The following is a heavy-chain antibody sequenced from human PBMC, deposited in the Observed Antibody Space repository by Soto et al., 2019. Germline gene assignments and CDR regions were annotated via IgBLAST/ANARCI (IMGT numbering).Heavy chain of an antibody. D-gene: IGHD5-12*01. V-gene: IGHV4-4*07. CDR1: GGSINTFY. Sequence: SETLSLTCTVSGGSINTFYWSWVRQPAGKGLGWIGRIFSSGSTSFNPSLESRVAMSVDTSKNHFSLNLTSGTAADMAVYYCAREGSYSAYNFAHGIQLWSFDFWGQGALVTVSS. CDR3: AREGSYSAYNFAHGIQLWSFDF. CDR2: IFSSGST. J-gene: IGHJ4*02.